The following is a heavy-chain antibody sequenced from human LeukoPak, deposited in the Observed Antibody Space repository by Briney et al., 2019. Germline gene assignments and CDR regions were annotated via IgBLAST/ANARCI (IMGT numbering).Heavy chain of an antibody. Sequence: QPGGSLRLSCAASGFTFSSYEMNWVRQAPGKGLEWVSYISSSGSTIYYADSVKGRFTISRDNAKNSLYLQMNSLRAEDTAVYYCASLPITMIVGYWGQGTLVTVSS. J-gene: IGHJ4*02. CDR2: ISSSGSTI. V-gene: IGHV3-48*03. CDR1: GFTFSSYE. D-gene: IGHD3-22*01. CDR3: ASLPITMIVGY.